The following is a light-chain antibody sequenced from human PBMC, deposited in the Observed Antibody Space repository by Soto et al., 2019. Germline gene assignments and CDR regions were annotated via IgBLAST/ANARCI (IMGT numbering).Light chain of an antibody. CDR3: MQRVEFPSKDT. CDR2: TFS. V-gene: IGKV2-40*01. Sequence: DIVMTQTPLSLPVTPGEPASISCRSSQSLLDSDDGNTYLDWYLQKQGQSPQLLINTFSYRASGVQDRYSGSGSGTDFTLKISRVEAEDVGVYYCMQRVEFPSKDTFGQGTKLEIK. CDR1: QSLLDSDDGNTY. J-gene: IGKJ2*01.